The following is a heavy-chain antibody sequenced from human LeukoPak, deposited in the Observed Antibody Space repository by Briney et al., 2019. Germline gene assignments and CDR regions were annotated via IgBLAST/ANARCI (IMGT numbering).Heavy chain of an antibody. D-gene: IGHD5-24*01. CDR1: GGSVSNSTYS. Sequence: SETLSLTCTVSGGSVSNSTYSWGWIRQPPGKGLEWIASMSYSGSTYYNPSLKSRLTISVDTSKNQFSLKLSSVTAADTAVYYCARVRWLQLGYFDYWGQGTLVTVSS. V-gene: IGHV4-39*07. CDR3: ARVRWLQLGYFDY. J-gene: IGHJ4*02. CDR2: MSYSGST.